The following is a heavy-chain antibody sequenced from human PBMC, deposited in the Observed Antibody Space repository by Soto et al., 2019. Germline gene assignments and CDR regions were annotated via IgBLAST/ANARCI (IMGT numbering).Heavy chain of an antibody. Sequence: VASVKVSCKASGYTFTNYPMHWVRQAPGQRLEWMGWINAGNGNTKYSQKFQGRVTITRDTSASTAYMELSSLRSEDTAVYYCVVWFGEPRVDYWGQGTLVTVSS. CDR3: VVWFGEPRVDY. D-gene: IGHD3-10*01. CDR1: GYTFTNYP. CDR2: INAGNGNT. V-gene: IGHV1-3*01. J-gene: IGHJ4*02.